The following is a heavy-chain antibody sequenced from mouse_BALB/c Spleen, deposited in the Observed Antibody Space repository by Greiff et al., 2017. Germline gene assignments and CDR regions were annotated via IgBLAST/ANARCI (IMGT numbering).Heavy chain of an antibody. CDR3: ARELYDYAMDY. J-gene: IGHJ4*01. V-gene: IGHV1S127*01. Sequence: QVQLQQSGPQLVRPGASVKISCKASGYSFTSYWMHWVKQRPGQGLEWIGMIDPSDSETRLNQKFKDKATLTVDKSSSTAYMQLSSPTSEDSAVYYCARELYDYAMDYWGQGTSVTGSS. CDR1: GYSFTSYW. D-gene: IGHD1-3*01. CDR2: IDPSDSET.